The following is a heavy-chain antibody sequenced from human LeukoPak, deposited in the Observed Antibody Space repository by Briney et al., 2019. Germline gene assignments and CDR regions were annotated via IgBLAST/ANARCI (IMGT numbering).Heavy chain of an antibody. CDR1: GGSISSYY. J-gene: IGHJ4*02. V-gene: IGHV4-59*01. Sequence: PSETLSLTCTVSGGSISSYYWSWLRQPPGKGLEWIGYIFYSGSTNYKPSLKSRVTISVDTSKNQFSLNLSSVTAADTAVYYCARGPTTYYFDYWGQGTLVTVSS. CDR2: IFYSGST. D-gene: IGHD1-1*01. CDR3: ARGPTTYYFDY.